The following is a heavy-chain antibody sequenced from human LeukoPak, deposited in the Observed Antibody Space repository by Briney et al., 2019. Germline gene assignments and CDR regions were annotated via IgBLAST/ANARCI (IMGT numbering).Heavy chain of an antibody. V-gene: IGHV4-39*07. CDR3: AREHCSGGSCYSIYYYYYMDV. CDR2: IYYSGST. J-gene: IGHJ6*03. Sequence: SETLSLTCTVSGGSISSSSYYWGWIRQPPRKGLEWIGSIYYSGSTYYNPSLKSRVTISVDTSKNQFSLKLSSVTAADTAVYYCAREHCSGGSCYSIYYYYYMDVWGKGTTVTVSS. D-gene: IGHD2-15*01. CDR1: GGSISSSSYY.